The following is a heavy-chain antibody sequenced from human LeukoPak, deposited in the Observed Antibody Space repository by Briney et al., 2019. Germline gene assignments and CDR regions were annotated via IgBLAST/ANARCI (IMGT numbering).Heavy chain of an antibody. CDR3: AKDFVVVPGNVNYFDY. Sequence: GGSLRLSCAASGFTFRNYAMSWVRQAPGKGLEWVSAISGSGDNTYYADSVKGRFTVSIDNSKNTLYVQMKSLRAEDTAVYYCAKDFVVVPGNVNYFDYWGQGTLVTVSS. CDR2: ISGSGDNT. CDR1: GFTFRNYA. D-gene: IGHD2-21*02. V-gene: IGHV3-23*01. J-gene: IGHJ4*02.